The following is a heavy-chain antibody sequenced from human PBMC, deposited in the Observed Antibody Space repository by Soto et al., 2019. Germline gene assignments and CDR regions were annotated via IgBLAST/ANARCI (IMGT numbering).Heavy chain of an antibody. J-gene: IGHJ6*02. Sequence: PGESLKISCKGSGYSFTNYWVSWVRQMPGKGLEWMGRIDPSDSYTIYSPSFQGHVTIPVDKSISNSYLQWSSLKASDTAMYYFAEPGAESWTSSWAAYGMDVWGQGTTVTVS. D-gene: IGHD6-13*01. CDR3: AEPGAESWTSSWAAYGMDV. CDR1: GYSFTNYW. CDR2: IDPSDSYT. V-gene: IGHV5-10-1*01.